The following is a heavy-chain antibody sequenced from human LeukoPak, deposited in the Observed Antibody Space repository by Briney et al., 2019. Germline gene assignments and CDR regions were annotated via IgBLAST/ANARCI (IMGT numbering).Heavy chain of an antibody. CDR2: INPNSGGT. Sequence: ASVKVSCKASGYAFTGYYMHWVRQAPGQGLEWMGWINPNSGGTNYAQKFQGRVTMTRDTSISTAYMELSRLRSDDTAVYYCAKDATKPPVGHFDYWGQGTLVTVSS. CDR3: AKDATKPPVGHFDY. J-gene: IGHJ4*02. D-gene: IGHD5-12*01. CDR1: GYAFTGYY. V-gene: IGHV1-2*02.